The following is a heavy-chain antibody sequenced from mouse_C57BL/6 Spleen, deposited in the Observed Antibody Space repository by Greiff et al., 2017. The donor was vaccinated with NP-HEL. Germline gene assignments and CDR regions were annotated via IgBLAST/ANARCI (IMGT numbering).Heavy chain of an antibody. Sequence: EVQLVESGGGIVKPGGSLKLSCAASGFTFSDYGMHWVRQAPEKGLEWVAYISSGSSTIYYADTVKGRFTISRDNAKNTLFLQMTSLRSEDTAMYYCARAIGSSGPFAYWGQGTLVTVSA. J-gene: IGHJ3*01. CDR2: ISSGSSTI. CDR1: GFTFSDYG. D-gene: IGHD3-2*02. V-gene: IGHV5-17*01. CDR3: ARAIGSSGPFAY.